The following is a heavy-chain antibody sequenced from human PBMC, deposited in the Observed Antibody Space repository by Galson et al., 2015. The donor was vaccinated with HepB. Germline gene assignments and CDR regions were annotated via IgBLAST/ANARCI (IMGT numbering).Heavy chain of an antibody. Sequence: SMRLSCAAAGFTFSSPGMTWVRQAPGQGLVCVSAIGVSPGHTACADSERGRFTIPRDNSKNMLYLQLNNLRAEATAVYYCAKGTTNIDYWGQGTLVTVSS. CDR1: GFTFSSPG. J-gene: IGHJ4*02. V-gene: IGHV3-23*01. CDR3: AKGTTNIDY. D-gene: IGHD1-1*01. CDR2: IGVSPGHT.